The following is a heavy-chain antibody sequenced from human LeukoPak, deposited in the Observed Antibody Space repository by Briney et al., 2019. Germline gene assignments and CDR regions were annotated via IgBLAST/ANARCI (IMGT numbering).Heavy chain of an antibody. J-gene: IGHJ4*02. Sequence: GALRLSCAASGFPFSSYGMSWVRQAPGKGLEWVSAISGSGGSTYYADSVKGRFTISRDNSKNTLYLQMNSLRAEDTAVYYCAKDFGYGFDYWGQGTLVTVSS. V-gene: IGHV3-23*01. CDR2: ISGSGGST. CDR1: GFPFSSYG. CDR3: AKDFGYGFDY. D-gene: IGHD3-10*01.